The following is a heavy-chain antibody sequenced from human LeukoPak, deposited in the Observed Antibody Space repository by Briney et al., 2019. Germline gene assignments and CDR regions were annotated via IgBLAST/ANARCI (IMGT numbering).Heavy chain of an antibody. CDR3: ATPDEYFQH. CDR2: VSYDGSNK. J-gene: IGHJ1*01. CDR1: GFTFNCYG. V-gene: IGHV3-30*03. Sequence: GESLTLSCAASGFTFNCYGMHWVRQPPGKGLEWVAVVSYDGSNKYYAASMNGRFTIVRDNSKNTLHLQMTSLRAEDTAVYYCATPDEYFQHWCQGTLVTVSS.